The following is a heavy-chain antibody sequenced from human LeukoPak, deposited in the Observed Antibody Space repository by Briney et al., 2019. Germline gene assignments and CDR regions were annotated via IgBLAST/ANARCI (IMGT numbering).Heavy chain of an antibody. V-gene: IGHV3-9*01. D-gene: IGHD3-22*01. Sequence: PGRSLRLSCAASRFTFADYAMHWVREAPGKGREWGSGMSWNSGSMYYADSVKGRFTISGDNAKNYLYLQMNSLRAEDTALYYCARDINRYESNGYYFDYWGQGTLVTVSS. CDR3: ARDINRYESNGYYFDY. CDR2: MSWNSGSM. J-gene: IGHJ4*02. CDR1: RFTFADYA.